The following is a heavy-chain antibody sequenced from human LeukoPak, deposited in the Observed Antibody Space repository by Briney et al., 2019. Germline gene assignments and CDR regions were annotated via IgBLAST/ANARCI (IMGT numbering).Heavy chain of an antibody. D-gene: IGHD2-2*01. CDR2: ISSSSSTI. CDR3: AKETVPAAAIGTDY. J-gene: IGHJ4*02. CDR1: GFTFSSYS. V-gene: IGHV3-48*01. Sequence: RAGGSLRLSCAASGFTFSSYSMNWVRQAPGKGLEWVSHISSSSSTIYYADSVKGRFTISRDNAKNSLYLQMNSLRAEDTAVYYCAKETVPAAAIGTDYWGQGTLVTVSS.